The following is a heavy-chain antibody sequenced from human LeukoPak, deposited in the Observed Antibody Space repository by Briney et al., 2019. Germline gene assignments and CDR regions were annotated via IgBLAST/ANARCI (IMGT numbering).Heavy chain of an antibody. CDR2: IYYSGST. CDR3: ARGITRRRTFDI. J-gene: IGHJ3*02. D-gene: IGHD3-10*01. CDR1: GGSVSSGDYY. V-gene: IGHV4-30-4*01. Sequence: SQTLSLTCTVSGGSVSSGDYYWSWIRRPPGKGLEWIGYIYYSGSTYYNPSLKSRITISVDTSKNQFSLKLSSVTAADTALYYCARGITRRRTFDIWGQGTMVTVSS.